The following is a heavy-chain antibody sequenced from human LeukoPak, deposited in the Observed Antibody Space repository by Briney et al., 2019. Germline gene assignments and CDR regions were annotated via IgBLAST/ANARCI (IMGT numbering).Heavy chain of an antibody. V-gene: IGHV3-30*02. CDR2: IRYDGSNK. D-gene: IGHD6-6*01. CDR3: AKATRIAARPNWFDP. J-gene: IGHJ5*02. CDR1: GFTFSSYA. Sequence: GGSLRLSCAASGFTFSSYAMHWVRQAPGKGLEWVAFIRYDGSNKYYADSVKGRFTISRDNSKNTLYLQMNSLRAEDTAVYYCAKATRIAARPNWFDPWGQGTLVTVSS.